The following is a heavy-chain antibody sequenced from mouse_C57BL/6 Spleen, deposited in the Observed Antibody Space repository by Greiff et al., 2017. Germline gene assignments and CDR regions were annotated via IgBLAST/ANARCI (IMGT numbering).Heavy chain of an antibody. D-gene: IGHD2-4*01. Sequence: QVQLQQSGAELVRPGSSVKLSCKASGYTFTSYWMHWVKQRPIQGLEWIGNIDPSDSETHYNQKFKDKATLTVDKSSSTAYMQLSSLTSEDSAVYYCARADYDAWFAYWGQGTLVTVSA. CDR2: IDPSDSET. J-gene: IGHJ3*01. CDR3: ARADYDAWFAY. V-gene: IGHV1-52*01. CDR1: GYTFTSYW.